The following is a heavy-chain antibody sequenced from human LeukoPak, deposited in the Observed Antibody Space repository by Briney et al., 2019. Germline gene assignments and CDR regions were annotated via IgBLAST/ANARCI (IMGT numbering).Heavy chain of an antibody. V-gene: IGHV3-53*01. CDR2: IYTGGKT. D-gene: IGHD3-22*01. Sequence: GGSLRLSCAASGFTVDSNYLSWVRQAPGKGLEWVSTIYTGGKTYYAASVKGRFTISRDFSKNTVFLHMNSLRAEDTAMYYCARGDDSGYYDYFDYWGQGALVTVSS. J-gene: IGHJ4*02. CDR3: ARGDDSGYYDYFDY. CDR1: GFTVDSNY.